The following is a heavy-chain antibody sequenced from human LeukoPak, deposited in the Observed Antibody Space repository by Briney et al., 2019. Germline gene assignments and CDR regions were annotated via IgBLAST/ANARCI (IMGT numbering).Heavy chain of an antibody. D-gene: IGHD1-14*01. J-gene: IGHJ4*02. CDR1: GGSISSYY. CDR3: ARWNDGNHHFDC. CDR2: IHHSGST. Sequence: SETLSLTCTVSGGSISSYYWNWIRQPPGKGLEWIGYIHHSGSTNNNPSLRSRVTMSVDTSKNQFSLDLISVTSADTAVYYCARWNDGNHHFDCWGQGTLVTVSA. V-gene: IGHV4-59*01.